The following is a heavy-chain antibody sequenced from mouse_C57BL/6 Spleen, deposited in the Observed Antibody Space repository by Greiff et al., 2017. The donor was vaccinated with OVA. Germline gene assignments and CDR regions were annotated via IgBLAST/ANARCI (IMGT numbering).Heavy chain of an antibody. Sequence: LQQSGPELVKPGASVKISCKASGYSFTGYYMHWVKQSSEKSLEWIGEINPSTGGTSYNQKFKGKATLTVDKSSSTAYMQLKSLTSEDSAVYYCARGDGNYWMDYWGQGTSVTVSS. CDR2: INPSTGGT. CDR3: ARGDGNYWMDY. J-gene: IGHJ4*01. CDR1: GYSFTGYY. V-gene: IGHV1-43*01. D-gene: IGHD2-1*01.